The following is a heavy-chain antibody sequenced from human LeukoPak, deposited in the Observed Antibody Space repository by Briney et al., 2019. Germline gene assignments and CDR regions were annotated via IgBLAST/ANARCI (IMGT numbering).Heavy chain of an antibody. CDR2: INPNSGGT. Sequence: GASVKVSCKASGYIFTGYYMHWVRQAPGQGLEWMGWINPNSGGTNYAQKFQGRVTMTRDTSISTAYMELSRLRSDDTAVYYCARELRRTTVTTTWSLGYWGQGTLVTVSS. D-gene: IGHD4-17*01. J-gene: IGHJ4*02. CDR1: GYIFTGYY. V-gene: IGHV1-2*02. CDR3: ARELRRTTVTTTWSLGY.